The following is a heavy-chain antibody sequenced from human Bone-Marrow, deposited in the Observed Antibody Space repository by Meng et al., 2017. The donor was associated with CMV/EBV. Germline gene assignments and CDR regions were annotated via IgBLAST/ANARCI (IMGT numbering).Heavy chain of an antibody. Sequence: GGSLRLPCAASGFSFSGYWMSWVRQAPGKGLEWVANIQQNGGAKYHVDSVKGRFTISRDNANNSLSLQMNSLRVEDTAVYYCATSSNGFFDHWGQGALVTVSS. CDR3: ATSSNGFFDH. CDR2: IQQNGGAK. V-gene: IGHV3-7*01. J-gene: IGHJ4*02. CDR1: GFSFSGYW. D-gene: IGHD2-8*01.